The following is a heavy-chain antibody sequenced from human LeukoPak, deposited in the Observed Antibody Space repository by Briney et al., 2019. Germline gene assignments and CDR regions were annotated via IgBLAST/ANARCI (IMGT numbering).Heavy chain of an antibody. Sequence: SETLPLTCSVSGYSISSGYYWGWIRQPPGKGLEWIGSFYHGGSTYYNPSLKSRVTISVDTSKNQFSLKLISVTAADTAVYYCARDGSRWFDPWGQGTLATVSS. CDR1: GYSISSGYY. V-gene: IGHV4-38-2*02. CDR2: FYHGGST. CDR3: ARDGSRWFDP. D-gene: IGHD1-26*01. J-gene: IGHJ5*02.